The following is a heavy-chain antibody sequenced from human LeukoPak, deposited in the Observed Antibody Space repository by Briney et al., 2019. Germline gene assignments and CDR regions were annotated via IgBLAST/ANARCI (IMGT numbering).Heavy chain of an antibody. CDR1: VFTISSYS. V-gene: IGHV3-21*01. CDR3: ARVEVVWFGEFIYYYYGMDV. J-gene: IGHJ6*04. Sequence: PGGSLRLSCAASVFTISSYSMNWVRQAPGKGLEWVSSISSSSSYIYYADSVKGRFTISRDNAKNSLYLQMNSLRAEDTAVYYCARVEVVWFGEFIYYYYGMDVWGKGTTVTVSS. D-gene: IGHD3-10*01. CDR2: ISSSSSYI.